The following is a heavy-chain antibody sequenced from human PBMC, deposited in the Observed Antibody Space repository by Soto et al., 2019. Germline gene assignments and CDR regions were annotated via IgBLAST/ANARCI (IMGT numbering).Heavy chain of an antibody. J-gene: IGHJ4*02. CDR1: GFTFSSYG. Sequence: GGSLRLSCAASGFTFSSYGMHWVRQAPGKGLEWVAVISYDGSNKYYADSVKGRFTISRDNSKNMLYLQMNSLRAEDTAVYYCAKDQFGYYDFWSGYAFDYWGQGTLVTVSS. CDR2: ISYDGSNK. CDR3: AKDQFGYYDFWSGYAFDY. V-gene: IGHV3-30*18. D-gene: IGHD3-3*01.